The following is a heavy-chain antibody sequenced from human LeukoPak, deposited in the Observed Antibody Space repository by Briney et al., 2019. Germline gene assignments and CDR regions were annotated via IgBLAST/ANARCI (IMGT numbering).Heavy chain of an antibody. CDR3: ARGDPDY. Sequence: GGSLRLSCAASGFTFSSHSMSWVRQAPGKGLQWVSSISTSSTYIYYADSVKGRFTISRDNAKNSLYLQMNSLSAEDTAVYYCARGDPDYLGQGTLVTVSS. CDR1: GFTFSSHS. CDR2: ISTSSTYI. J-gene: IGHJ4*02. V-gene: IGHV3-21*01.